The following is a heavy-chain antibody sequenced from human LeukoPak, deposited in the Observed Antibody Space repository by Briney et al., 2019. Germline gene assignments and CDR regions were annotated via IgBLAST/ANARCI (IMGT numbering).Heavy chain of an antibody. CDR3: ARLEYGGPGYYFDY. Sequence: SVKVSCKASGGTFSSYAISWVRQAPGQGLEWMGGIIPIFGTANYAQKFQGRVTITADESTSTAYMELSSLRSEDTAVYHCARLEYGGPGYYFDYWGQGTLVTVSS. D-gene: IGHD4-23*01. J-gene: IGHJ4*02. CDR2: IIPIFGTA. CDR1: GGTFSSYA. V-gene: IGHV1-69*13.